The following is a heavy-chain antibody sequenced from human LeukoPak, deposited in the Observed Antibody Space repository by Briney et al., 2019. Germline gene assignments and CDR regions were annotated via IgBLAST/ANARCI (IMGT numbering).Heavy chain of an antibody. Sequence: PSETLSPTWTVSGGSISSGGYYWSWIRQHPGKGLEWIEYIYYSGSTYYNPSLKSRVTISVDTSKNQFSLKLSSVTAADTAVYYCARDSPVYGYFDYWGQGTLVTVSS. V-gene: IGHV4-31*02. CDR2: IYYSGST. CDR3: ARDSPVYGYFDY. D-gene: IGHD3-10*01. J-gene: IGHJ4*02. CDR1: GGSISSGGYY.